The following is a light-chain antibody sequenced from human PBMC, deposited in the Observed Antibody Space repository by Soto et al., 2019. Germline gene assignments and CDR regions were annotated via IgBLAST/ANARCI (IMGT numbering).Light chain of an antibody. CDR3: CSYAGGNTFV. Sequence: QSALTQPASVSGSPGQSITISCTGTTNDVATYNLVSWHQRHPGKAPRVIIYEVFKRPSGVSNRFSGSKSGNTASLTISGLQAEDEAEYFCCSYAGGNTFVFGGGTKVTV. J-gene: IGLJ2*01. CDR2: EVF. CDR1: TNDVATYNL. V-gene: IGLV2-23*02.